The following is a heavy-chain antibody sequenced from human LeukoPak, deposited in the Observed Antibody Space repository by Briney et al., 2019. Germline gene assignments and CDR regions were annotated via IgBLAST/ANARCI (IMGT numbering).Heavy chain of an antibody. CDR2: IHPNTGAT. J-gene: IGHJ4*02. CDR1: GHTFTNYY. D-gene: IGHD6-13*01. Sequence: ASVKVSCKSSGHTFTNYYLHWVRQAPGQGLEWLGWIHPNTGATNYAQKFQGRVTVTRDTSISTTYVELSRLTSADTAVYYCARALAAARFDYWGQETLLTVSS. V-gene: IGHV1-2*02. CDR3: ARALAAARFDY.